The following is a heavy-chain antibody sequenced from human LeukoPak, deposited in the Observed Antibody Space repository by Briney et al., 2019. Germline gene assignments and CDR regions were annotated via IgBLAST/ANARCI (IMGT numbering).Heavy chain of an antibody. CDR2: INPNSGGT. J-gene: IGHJ5*02. V-gene: IGHV1-2*06. CDR3: ARVRRFLDEDSEDNWFDP. Sequence: ASVKVSCKASGYTFTGYYMHWVRQAPGQGLEWMGRINPNSGGTNYGQKFQGRVTMTRDTSISTAYMELSRLRSDDTAVYYCARVRRFLDEDSEDNWFDPWGQGTLVTVSS. D-gene: IGHD3-3*01. CDR1: GYTFTGYY.